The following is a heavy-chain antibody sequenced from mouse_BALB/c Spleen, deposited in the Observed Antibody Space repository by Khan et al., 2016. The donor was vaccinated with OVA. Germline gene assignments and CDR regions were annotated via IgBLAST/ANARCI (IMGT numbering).Heavy chain of an antibody. J-gene: IGHJ4*01. CDR3: ARPPYISYAMDN. Sequence: QIQLVQSGPELKKPGETVKISCKASGHTFTNFGMNWVKQAPGKGLKWMGWINTYTGEPTYADDFNGRFAFSLEASASTAYLQINNLTNEDTATYFCARPPYISYAMDNCGEGSSVTVSS. D-gene: IGHD2-10*01. CDR1: GHTFTNFG. CDR2: INTYTGEP. V-gene: IGHV9-3-1*01.